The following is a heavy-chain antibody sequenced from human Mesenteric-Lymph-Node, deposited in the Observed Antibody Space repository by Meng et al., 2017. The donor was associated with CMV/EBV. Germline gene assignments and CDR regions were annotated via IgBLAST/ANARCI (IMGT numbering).Heavy chain of an antibody. CDR3: ASCSRTGCPY. D-gene: IGHD2-2*01. CDR2: INVGNGDT. J-gene: IGHJ4*02. Sequence: KVSCKASGYSFTTYGMHWVRQSPGQRLEWMGWINVGNGDTEYSQKFQGRVIITRDTSASTAYMELSSLRSEDAAVYFCASCSRTGCPYWGQGTLVTVSS. V-gene: IGHV1-3*01. CDR1: GYSFTTYG.